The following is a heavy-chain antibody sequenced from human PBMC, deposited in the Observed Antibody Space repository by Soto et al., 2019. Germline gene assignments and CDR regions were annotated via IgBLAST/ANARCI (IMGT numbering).Heavy chain of an antibody. Sequence: PGGSLRLSCAASGFTFSSYAMHWVRQAPGKGLEWVAVISYDGSNKYYADSVKGRFTISRDNSKNTLYLQMNRLRAEDTAVYYCERDANYYDSRGHVLYWGQGTLVTVSS. CDR3: ERDANYYDSRGHVLY. V-gene: IGHV3-30-3*01. J-gene: IGHJ4*02. CDR2: ISYDGSNK. D-gene: IGHD3-22*01. CDR1: GFTFSSYA.